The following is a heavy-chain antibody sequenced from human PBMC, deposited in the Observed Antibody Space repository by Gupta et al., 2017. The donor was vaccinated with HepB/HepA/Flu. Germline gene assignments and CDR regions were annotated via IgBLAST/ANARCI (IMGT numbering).Heavy chain of an antibody. J-gene: IGHJ4*02. V-gene: IGHV3-30-3*01. CDR2: ISYDGSNK. CDR1: GFTFSRYA. CDR3: ARDPVSSGWHELKFDY. D-gene: IGHD6-19*01. Sequence: QVQLVESGGGVVQPGGALSLPCAASGFTFSRYAMHWVRQAPGKGLEWVAVISYDGSNKYYADSVKGRFTISRDNSKNTMYLQMNSLRAEDTAVYYCARDPVSSGWHELKFDYWGQGTLVTVSS.